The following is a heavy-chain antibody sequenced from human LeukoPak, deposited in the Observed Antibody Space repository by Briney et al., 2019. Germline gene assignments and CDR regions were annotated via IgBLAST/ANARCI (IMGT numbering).Heavy chain of an antibody. J-gene: IGHJ4*02. CDR3: ARDRGLWFGELLN. D-gene: IGHD3-10*01. Sequence: GGSLSLSCAASGFTVSSNYMSWVRQPPGKGLEWVSVIYSGGSTYYADSVKGRFTISRDNSKNTLYLQMNSLRAEDTAVYYCARDRGLWFGELLNWGQGTLVTVSS. V-gene: IGHV3-66*01. CDR1: GFTVSSNY. CDR2: IYSGGST.